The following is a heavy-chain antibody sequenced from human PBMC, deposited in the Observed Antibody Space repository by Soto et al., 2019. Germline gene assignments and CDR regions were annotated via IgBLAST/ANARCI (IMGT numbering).Heavy chain of an antibody. D-gene: IGHD2-2*01. CDR3: ARYIPGVLYYGMDV. J-gene: IGHJ6*02. V-gene: IGHV3-23*01. CDR1: GFNFSNYA. CDR2: VSATGGST. Sequence: GGSLRLSCAASGFNFSNYAMTWVRQAQGRGLEWVSAVSATGGSTYYADSVKGRFTISRDNSGNTLFLEMYSLRAEDTAVYYCARYIPGVLYYGMDVLGQGTTVTVSS.